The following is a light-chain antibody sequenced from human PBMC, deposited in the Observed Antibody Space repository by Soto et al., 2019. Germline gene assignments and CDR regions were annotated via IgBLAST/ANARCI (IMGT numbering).Light chain of an antibody. CDR2: GAS. V-gene: IGKV1-9*01. CDR3: QQLNSYPLT. CDR1: QGISSY. Sequence: DIQLTQSPSFLSASVGDRVTITCRASQGISSYLAWYQQKPGKAPKLLIYGASTLQSGVPSRFSGSGSGTEFTLTISILQPEDFATYHCQQLNSYPLTVGQGTRLEIK. J-gene: IGKJ5*01.